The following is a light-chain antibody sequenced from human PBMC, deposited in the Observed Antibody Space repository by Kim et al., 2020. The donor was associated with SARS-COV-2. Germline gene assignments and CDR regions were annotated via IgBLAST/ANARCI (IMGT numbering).Light chain of an antibody. CDR1: QRVSSSY. V-gene: IGKV3-20*01. CDR3: QQYGSSPWT. Sequence: PGERATLSCRASQRVSSSYLAWYQQKPGQAPKLLIYGASSRATGIPDRFSGSGSGTDFTLTISRLEPEDFAVYYCQQYGSSPWTFGQGTKVDIK. CDR2: GAS. J-gene: IGKJ1*01.